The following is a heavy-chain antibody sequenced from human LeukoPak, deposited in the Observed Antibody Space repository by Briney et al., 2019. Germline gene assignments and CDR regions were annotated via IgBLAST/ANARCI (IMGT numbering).Heavy chain of an antibody. CDR1: GFTFSSYA. J-gene: IGHJ4*02. V-gene: IGHV3-23*01. CDR2: ISGSGSST. D-gene: IGHD3-9*01. Sequence: GGSLRLSCAASGFTFSSYAMSWVRQAPGRGLEWVSAISGSGSSTYYADSVKGRFTTSRDNSKNTLYLQMSSLRAEDTAVYYCANLVLRHFDWLLTSPGYWGLGTLVTVSS. CDR3: ANLVLRHFDWLLTSPGY.